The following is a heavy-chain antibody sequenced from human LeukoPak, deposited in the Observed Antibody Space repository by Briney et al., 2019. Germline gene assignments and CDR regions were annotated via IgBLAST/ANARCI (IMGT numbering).Heavy chain of an antibody. CDR2: KYTGGST. Sequence: GGSLRLSCAASGFTISTNYMSWVRQASGKALECVSVKYTGGSTYYADSVKGRFTISRDNSKNTLYLQMNSLRAEDTALYYCARAPFYYDSSGYPYFDGWGQGTLVTVSS. J-gene: IGHJ4*02. D-gene: IGHD3-22*01. CDR3: ARAPFYYDSSGYPYFDG. V-gene: IGHV3-53*01. CDR1: GFTISTNY.